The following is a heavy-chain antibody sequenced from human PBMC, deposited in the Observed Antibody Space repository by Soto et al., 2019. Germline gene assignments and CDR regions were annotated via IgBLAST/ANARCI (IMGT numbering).Heavy chain of an antibody. CDR2: TRNKANSYTT. Sequence: GGSLRLSCAASGFTFSDHYMDWVRQAPGKGLEWVGRTRNKANSYTTEYAASVKGGFTISRDDSKHSLYLQMNSLKTEDTAVYYCASHRIVGAITYYYYGMDVWGQGTTVTVSS. CDR1: GFTFSDHY. V-gene: IGHV3-72*01. CDR3: ASHRIVGAITYYYYGMDV. D-gene: IGHD1-26*01. J-gene: IGHJ6*02.